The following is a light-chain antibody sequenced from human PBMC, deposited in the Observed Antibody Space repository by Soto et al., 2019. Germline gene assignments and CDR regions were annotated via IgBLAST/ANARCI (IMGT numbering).Light chain of an antibody. Sequence: QSALTQPASVSGSPGQPITISCTGTSSDVGGHDYVSWYQQHPGKAPKLLIYDVSNRPSGVSSHFSGSKSGNTASLTISGLQAEDEADYYCSSYTSSTTLVVFGGGTKLTVL. CDR1: SSDVGGHDY. CDR3: SSYTSSTTLVV. J-gene: IGLJ2*01. CDR2: DVS. V-gene: IGLV2-14*03.